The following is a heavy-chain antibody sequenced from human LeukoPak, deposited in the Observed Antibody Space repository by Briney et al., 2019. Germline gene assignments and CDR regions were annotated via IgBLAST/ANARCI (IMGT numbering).Heavy chain of an antibody. Sequence: GGSLRLSCAASGFTFSSYAMSWVRQAPGKGLEWVSGISGSGGRTYYADSVKGRFTISRGNSNHTLYLQMKSLRAEDTAVYYCAKDTYVLRGYFDFWGQGTLVTVSS. CDR3: AKDTYVLRGYFDF. CDR2: ISGSGGRT. V-gene: IGHV3-23*01. D-gene: IGHD3-10*01. J-gene: IGHJ4*02. CDR1: GFTFSSYA.